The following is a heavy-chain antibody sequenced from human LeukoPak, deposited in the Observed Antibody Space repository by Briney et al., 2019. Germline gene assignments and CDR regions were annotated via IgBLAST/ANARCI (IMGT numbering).Heavy chain of an antibody. D-gene: IGHD2-15*01. V-gene: IGHV3-7*01. Sequence: GSLRLSCAASGFTFSAYWMSWVRQAPGKGLEWVANIKPDETEKYYVDSVKGRFTISRDNAKSSLYLQMNSLRAEDTAVYYCARGLVAANTFDYWGPGTLVTVSS. J-gene: IGHJ4*02. CDR1: GFTFSAYW. CDR3: ARGLVAANTFDY. CDR2: IKPDETEK.